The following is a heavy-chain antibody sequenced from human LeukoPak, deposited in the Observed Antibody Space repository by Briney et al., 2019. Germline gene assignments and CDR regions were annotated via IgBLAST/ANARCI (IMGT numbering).Heavy chain of an antibody. V-gene: IGHV1-69*13. CDR1: GGTFSSYA. D-gene: IGHD6-19*01. J-gene: IGHJ4*02. CDR2: IIPIFGTA. CDR3: ARDGRWLARRFDY. Sequence: ASVKVSRKASGGTFSSYAISWVRQAPGQGLEWMGGIIPIFGTANYAQKFQGRVTITADESTSTAYMELSSLRSEDTAVYYCARDGRWLARRFDYWGQGTLVTVSS.